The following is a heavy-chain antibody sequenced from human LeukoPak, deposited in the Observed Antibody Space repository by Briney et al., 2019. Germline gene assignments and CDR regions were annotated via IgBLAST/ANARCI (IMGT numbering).Heavy chain of an antibody. CDR2: IIPIFGTA. Sequence: ASVKVSCKASGVTFSSYAISWVRQAPGQGLEWMGRIIPIFGTANYAQKFQGRVTITTDESTSTAYMELSSLRSEDTAVYYCARHYPGSSAYYYYMDVWGKGTTVTVSS. J-gene: IGHJ6*03. CDR3: ARHYPGSSAYYYYMDV. D-gene: IGHD3-10*01. V-gene: IGHV1-69*05. CDR1: GVTFSSYA.